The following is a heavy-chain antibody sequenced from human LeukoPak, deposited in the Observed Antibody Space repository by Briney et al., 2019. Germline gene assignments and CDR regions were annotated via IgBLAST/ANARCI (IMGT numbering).Heavy chain of an antibody. CDR1: GFTLSTYE. D-gene: IGHD3-16*02. CDR2: ISYDGSNK. V-gene: IGHV3-30*18. Sequence: GGSLRLSCAASGFTLSTYEMNWVRQAPGKGLEWVAVISYDGSNKYYADSVKGRFTISRDNSKNTLYLQMNSLRAEDTAVYYCAKDSRIMITFGGVIAIDYWGQGTLVTVSS. CDR3: AKDSRIMITFGGVIAIDY. J-gene: IGHJ4*02.